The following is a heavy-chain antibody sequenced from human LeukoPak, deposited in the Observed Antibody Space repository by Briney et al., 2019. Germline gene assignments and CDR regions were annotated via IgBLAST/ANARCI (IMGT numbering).Heavy chain of an antibody. CDR1: GGSISSSNW. CDR2: IYHSGST. Sequence: SGTLSLTCAVSGGSISSSNWWSWVRQPPGKGLEWIGEIYHSGSTNYNPSLKSRVTISVDKSKNQFSLKLSSVTAADTAVYYCARASENYYDSSGFWYWGQGTLVTVSS. CDR3: ARASENYYDSSGFWY. D-gene: IGHD3-22*01. J-gene: IGHJ4*02. V-gene: IGHV4-4*02.